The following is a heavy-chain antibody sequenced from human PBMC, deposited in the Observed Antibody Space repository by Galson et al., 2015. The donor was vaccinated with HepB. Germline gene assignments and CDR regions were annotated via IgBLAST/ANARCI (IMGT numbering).Heavy chain of an antibody. D-gene: IGHD6-13*01. CDR2: ISYDGSNK. V-gene: IGHV3-30*03. J-gene: IGHJ3*02. CDR3: AREGYDVDAFDI. CDR1: GFTFSSYW. Sequence: SLRLSCAASGFTFSSYWMSWVRQAPGKGLEWVAVISYDGSNKYYADSVKGRFTISRDNAKNSLYLQMNSLRDEDTAVYYCAREGYDVDAFDIWGQGTMVTVSS.